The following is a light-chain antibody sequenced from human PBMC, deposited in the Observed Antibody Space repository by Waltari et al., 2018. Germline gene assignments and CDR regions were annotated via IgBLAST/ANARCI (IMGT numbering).Light chain of an antibody. CDR3: QQYDKIPLT. CDR2: GAS. Sequence: EIVMTQSPATLSVSPGEGATLSCRASQNINSNLAWYQQQPGQTPRLLIYGASTRAIGIPARFSGSGSGTEFTLTISSLQPEDFATYYCQQYDKIPLTFGGGTKV. CDR1: QNINSN. J-gene: IGKJ4*01. V-gene: IGKV3D-15*01.